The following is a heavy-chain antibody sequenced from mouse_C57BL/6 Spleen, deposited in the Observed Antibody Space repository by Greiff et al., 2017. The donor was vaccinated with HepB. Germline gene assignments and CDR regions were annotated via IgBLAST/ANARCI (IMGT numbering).Heavy chain of an antibody. V-gene: IGHV1-61*01. CDR1: GYTFTSYW. CDR2: IYPSDSET. D-gene: IGHD1-1*01. Sequence: QVQLQQSGAELVRPGSSVKLSCKASGYTFTSYWMDWVKQRPGQGLEWIGNIYPSDSETHYNQKFKDKATLTVDKSSSTAYMQLSSLTSEDSAVYYCARTYYGSSYGVWGTGTTVTVSS. J-gene: IGHJ1*03. CDR3: ARTYYGSSYGV.